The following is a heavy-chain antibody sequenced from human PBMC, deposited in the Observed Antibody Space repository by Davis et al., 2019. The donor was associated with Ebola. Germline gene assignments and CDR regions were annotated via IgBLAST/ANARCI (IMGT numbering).Heavy chain of an antibody. Sequence: GGSLRLSCAASGFTFSSYAMSWVRQAPGKGLEWVSAISGSGGSTYYADSVKGRFTISRDNSKDTLYLQMNSLRAEDTAVYYCANLPSSGYYYVDYWGQGTLVTVSS. V-gene: IGHV3-23*01. J-gene: IGHJ4*02. CDR2: ISGSGGST. CDR3: ANLPSSGYYYVDY. CDR1: GFTFSSYA. D-gene: IGHD3-22*01.